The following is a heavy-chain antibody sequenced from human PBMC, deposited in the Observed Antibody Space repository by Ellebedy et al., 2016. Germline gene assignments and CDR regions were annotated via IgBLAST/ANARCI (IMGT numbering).Heavy chain of an antibody. CDR2: ISGSGSST. CDR1: GFTFSSYD. J-gene: IGHJ4*02. CDR3: AKDRSNSWYVFDY. Sequence: GGSLRLSXAASGFTFSSYDMSWVPQAPGKGLEWVSTISGSGSSTYYADSVKGRFTISRDNSKNTLYLQMNSLRAEDTAVYYCAKDRSNSWYVFDYWGQGTLVTVSS. V-gene: IGHV3-23*01. D-gene: IGHD6-13*01.